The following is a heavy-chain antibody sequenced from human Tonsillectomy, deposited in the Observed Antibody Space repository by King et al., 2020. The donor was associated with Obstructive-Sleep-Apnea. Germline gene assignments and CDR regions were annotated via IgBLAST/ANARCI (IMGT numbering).Heavy chain of an antibody. J-gene: IGHJ2*01. CDR1: GYSFTSYW. V-gene: IGHV5-10-1*03. D-gene: IGHD2/OR15-2a*01. Sequence: VQLVESGAEVKKPGESLRISCKGSGYSFTSYWITWVRQMPGKGLEWMGRIDPSDSYTNYSPTFQGHVTISADKSISTAYLQWSSLKAADTAMYYCARVAVTTSFLFVYLLGRGTLVAVSS. CDR3: ARVAVTTSFLFVYL. CDR2: IDPSDSYT.